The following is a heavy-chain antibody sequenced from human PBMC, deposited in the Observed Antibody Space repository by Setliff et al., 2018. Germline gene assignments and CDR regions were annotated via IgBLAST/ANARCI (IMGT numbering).Heavy chain of an antibody. J-gene: IGHJ5*02. CDR1: GGSISSTTYY. D-gene: IGHD3-22*01. CDR3: ARAHTWSLPNDNSGYPGWFDP. CDR2: ISYSGKA. Sequence: PSETLSLTCTVSGGSISSTTYYWGRIRQAPGKGLEWIGSISYSGKAYYNPSLKSRVTMSVDTSKNHVSLKLSSVTAADTAVYYCARAHTWSLPNDNSGYPGWFDPWGQGTLVTVSS. V-gene: IGHV4-39*02.